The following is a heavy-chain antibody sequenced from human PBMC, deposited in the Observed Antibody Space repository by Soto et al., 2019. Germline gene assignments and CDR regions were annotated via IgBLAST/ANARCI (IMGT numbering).Heavy chain of an antibody. V-gene: IGHV3-48*02. CDR3: ARRMREYYSYYGIDV. D-gene: IGHD1-26*01. CDR2: ISSSSGTI. CDR1: GFTFSSDS. Sequence: EVQLVESGGGLVQPGGSLRLSCAASGFTFSSDSMNWVRQAPVQGLEWVSYISSSSGTIYYADSVKGRFTISRDNAKNARYLQMNSLRDEATAVYYGARRMREYYSYYGIDVWGRGTPVTVSS. J-gene: IGHJ6*02.